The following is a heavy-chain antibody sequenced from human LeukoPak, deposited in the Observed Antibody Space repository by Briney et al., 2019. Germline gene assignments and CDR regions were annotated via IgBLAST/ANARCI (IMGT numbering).Heavy chain of an antibody. CDR1: GYTFTSYG. CDR3: ARGYDSSSERGNFDY. CDR2: ISAYNGNT. D-gene: IGHD3-22*01. Sequence: GASVKVSCKASGYTFTSYGISWVRQAPGQGLEWMGWISAYNGNTNYAQKLQGRVTMTTDTSTSTAYMELRSLRSDDTAVYYCARGYDSSSERGNFDYWGQGTLVTVSS. J-gene: IGHJ4*02. V-gene: IGHV1-18*01.